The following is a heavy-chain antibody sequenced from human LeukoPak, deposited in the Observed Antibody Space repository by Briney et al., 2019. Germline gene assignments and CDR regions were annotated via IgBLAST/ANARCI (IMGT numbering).Heavy chain of an antibody. Sequence: PGGSLRLSCAASGFILNDYGMHWVRQAPGKGLEWVAVIWYDGSNKYYADSVKGRFTISRDNSKNTLYLQMNSLRAEDTAVYYCASLIAVAGYYFDYWGQGTLVTVSS. D-gene: IGHD6-19*01. CDR3: ASLIAVAGYYFDY. CDR2: IWYDGSNK. V-gene: IGHV3-33*01. J-gene: IGHJ4*02. CDR1: GFILNDYG.